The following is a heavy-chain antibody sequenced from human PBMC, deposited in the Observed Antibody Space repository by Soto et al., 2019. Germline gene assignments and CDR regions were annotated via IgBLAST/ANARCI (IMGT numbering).Heavy chain of an antibody. CDR3: ESATVVPPAFDF. J-gene: IGHJ3*01. Sequence: GGSLRPSCAASRFAFRSYDMHWVRQAPGKGLEWVASISSGSSNIYYADSVKGRFTISRDNAKNSLFLQMDSLRAEDSAVYYCESATVVPPAFDF. CDR2: ISSGSSNI. CDR1: RFAFRSYD. D-gene: IGHD3-22*01. V-gene: IGHV3-21*01.